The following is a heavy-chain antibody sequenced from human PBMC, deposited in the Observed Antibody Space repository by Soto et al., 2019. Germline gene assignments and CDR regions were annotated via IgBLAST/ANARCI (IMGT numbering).Heavy chain of an antibody. CDR1: GFSLSTSGVG. D-gene: IGHD1-26*01. V-gene: IGHV2-5*02. CDR3: AHRRGADIFDP. J-gene: IGHJ5*02. Sequence: QITLKESGPPLVKPTQTLTLTCTFSGFSLSTSGVGVGWIRQPPGKALEWLGIIYWDDDKRYSLSLKNRLTITKDTSKNQVVLTMTNMDPVDTATYYCAHRRGADIFDPWGQGTLVTVSS. CDR2: IYWDDDK.